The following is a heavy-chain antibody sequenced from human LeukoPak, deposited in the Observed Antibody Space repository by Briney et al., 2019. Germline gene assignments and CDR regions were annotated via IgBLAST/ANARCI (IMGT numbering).Heavy chain of an antibody. D-gene: IGHD2-8*01. V-gene: IGHV4-30-2*01. CDR1: GGSISSGGYS. Sequence: SESLSLTCAVSGGSISSGGYSWSWLRQPPGKGLEWIGYIYHSGSTYYNPSLKSRVTISVDRSKNQFSLKLSSVTAADTAVYYCARRYCTNGVCYLDYWGQGTLVTVSS. J-gene: IGHJ4*02. CDR2: IYHSGST. CDR3: ARRYCTNGVCYLDY.